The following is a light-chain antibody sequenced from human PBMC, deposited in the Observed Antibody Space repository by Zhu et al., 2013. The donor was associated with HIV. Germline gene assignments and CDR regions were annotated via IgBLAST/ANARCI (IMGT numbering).Light chain of an antibody. J-gene: IGKJ2*03. CDR1: QRISTF. CDR2: DAS. Sequence: IQLTQSPSFLSASVGDRVTITCRASQRISTFLAWYQQKPGKAPKLLINDASNLEGGVPSRFSGSGSGTHFTLTINNLQPEDFATYYCHQYDTLPYSFGQGTKLEIK. CDR3: HQYDTLPYS. V-gene: IGKV1-33*01.